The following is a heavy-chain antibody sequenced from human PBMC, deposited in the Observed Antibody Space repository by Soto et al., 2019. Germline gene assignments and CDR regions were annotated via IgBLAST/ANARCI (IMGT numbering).Heavy chain of an antibody. J-gene: IGHJ6*02. Sequence: QVQLQESGPGLVKPSGTLSLTCAVSGGSISSSNWWSWVRQPPGKGLEWIGEIYHSGSTNYNPSLKTPRTISVDKSKNQFSLKLSSVTAADTAVYYCARSPDSSGYYPRWYYYGMDVWGRGTTVTVSS. D-gene: IGHD3-22*01. V-gene: IGHV4-4*02. CDR1: GGSISSSNW. CDR3: ARSPDSSGYYPRWYYYGMDV. CDR2: IYHSGST.